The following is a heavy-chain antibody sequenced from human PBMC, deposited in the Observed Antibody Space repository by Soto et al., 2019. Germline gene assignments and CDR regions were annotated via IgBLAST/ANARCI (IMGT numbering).Heavy chain of an antibody. CDR2: INSDGSST. D-gene: IGHD2-2*01. V-gene: IGHV3-74*01. CDR1: GFTFSSYW. CDR3: ARDGGYCSSTSCYPYYYFYCIDV. Sequence: PGGSLALSRTASGFTFSSYWMHWVRQAPGKGLVWVSRINSDGSSTSYADSVKGRFTISRDNAKNTLYLQMNSLRAEDTAVYYCARDGGYCSSTSCYPYYYFYCIDVRG. J-gene: IGHJ6*02.